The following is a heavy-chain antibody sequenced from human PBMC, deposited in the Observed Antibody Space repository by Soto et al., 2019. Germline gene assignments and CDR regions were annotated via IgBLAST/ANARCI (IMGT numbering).Heavy chain of an antibody. CDR3: ARGMYYYDSSGWAY. CDR1: GYTFTSYG. V-gene: IGHV1-18*01. Sequence: ASVKVSCQASGYTFTSYGISWVRQAPGQGLEWMGWISAYNGNTNYAQKLQGRVTMTTDTSTSTAYMELRSLRDEDTAVYYCARGMYYYDSSGWAYWGQGTLVTVSS. CDR2: ISAYNGNT. D-gene: IGHD3-22*01. J-gene: IGHJ4*02.